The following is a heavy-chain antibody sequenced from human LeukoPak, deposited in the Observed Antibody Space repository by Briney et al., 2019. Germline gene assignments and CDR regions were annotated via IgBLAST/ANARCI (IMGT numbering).Heavy chain of an antibody. V-gene: IGHV3-48*03. Sequence: GGSLRLSCAPSGFTFSSYEMNWVRPAAGQGLEWVGYISSSGSAIYYADSAKGRFTISRDHAKNSLYLQMNSLRAEDTAVYYGASSPHIVVVTAHDAFDIWGQGTMVTVSS. J-gene: IGHJ3*02. D-gene: IGHD2-21*02. CDR2: ISSSGSAI. CDR1: GFTFSSYE. CDR3: ASSPHIVVVTAHDAFDI.